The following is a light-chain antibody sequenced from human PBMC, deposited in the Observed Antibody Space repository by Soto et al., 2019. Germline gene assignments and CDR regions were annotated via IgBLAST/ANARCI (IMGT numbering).Light chain of an antibody. CDR3: HQYASDPQT. CDR2: GAS. V-gene: IGKV3-20*01. J-gene: IGKJ1*01. Sequence: EIVLTQSPGTLSLSPGERATLSCRASQSVPKNYLAWYQQEPGQAPRLLIHGASIRATDIPDRFSGGGSGTDFTLTISRLELEDFAVYYCHQYASDPQTFGQGTKVEIK. CDR1: QSVPKNY.